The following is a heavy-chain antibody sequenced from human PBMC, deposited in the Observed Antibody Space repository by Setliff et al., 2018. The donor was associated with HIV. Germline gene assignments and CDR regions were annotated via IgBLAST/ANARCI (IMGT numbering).Heavy chain of an antibody. Sequence: ESGPTLVNPRQTLTLTCTFSGLSLNISGEGVGWIRQSPGKALEWLGLLYWDGDKRYSPSLSDRLTITKDTSENQVILTVTNVEPVDTATYYCAHRQPVSGTSYDYWGQGALVTVSS. D-gene: IGHD6-19*01. V-gene: IGHV2-5*02. CDR3: AHRQPVSGTSYDY. CDR1: GLSLNISGEG. CDR2: LYWDGDK. J-gene: IGHJ4*02.